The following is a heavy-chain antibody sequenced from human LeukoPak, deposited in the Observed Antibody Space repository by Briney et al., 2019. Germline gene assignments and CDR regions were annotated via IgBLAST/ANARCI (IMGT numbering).Heavy chain of an antibody. CDR2: ISNNGGYT. CDR1: GFTFSSSA. J-gene: IGHJ4*02. CDR3: AKQLGYCSDGSCYFPY. Sequence: GGSLRLSCAASGFTFSSSAKSWVRQAPGKGLEWVSAISNNGGYTYYADSVQGRFTISRDNSKSTLCLQMNSLRAEDTAVYYCAKQLGYCSDGSCYFPYWGQGTLVTVSS. D-gene: IGHD2-15*01. V-gene: IGHV3-23*01.